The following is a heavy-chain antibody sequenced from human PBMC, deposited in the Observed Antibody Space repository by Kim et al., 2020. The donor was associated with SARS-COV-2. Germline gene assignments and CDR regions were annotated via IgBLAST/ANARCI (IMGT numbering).Heavy chain of an antibody. D-gene: IGHD5-12*01. J-gene: IGHJ4*02. Sequence: ADSVKGRFTISRHNSKNTLYLQMNSLRAEDTAVYYCARGTDGYNYGGTDYWGQGTLVTVSS. V-gene: IGHV3-53*04. CDR3: ARGTDGYNYGGTDY.